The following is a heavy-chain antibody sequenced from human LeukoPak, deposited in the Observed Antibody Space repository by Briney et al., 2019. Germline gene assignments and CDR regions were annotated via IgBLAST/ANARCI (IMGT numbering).Heavy chain of an antibody. CDR1: GYTFTSYG. Sequence: GASVKVSCKASGYTFTSYGISWVRQAPGQGLEWMGWISAYNGNTNYAQKLQGRVTMTTDTSTSTAYMELRSPRSDDAAVYYCAVQDYYDSSGYYYASDYWGQGTLVTVSS. CDR2: ISAYNGNT. D-gene: IGHD3-22*01. CDR3: AVQDYYDSSGYYYASDY. J-gene: IGHJ4*02. V-gene: IGHV1-18*01.